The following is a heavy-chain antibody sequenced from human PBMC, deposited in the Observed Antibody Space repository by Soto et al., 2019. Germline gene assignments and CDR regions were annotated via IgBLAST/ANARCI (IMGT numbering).Heavy chain of an antibody. CDR1: GGSVSSGSYY. Sequence: SETLSLTCTVSGGSVSSGSYYWSWIRQPPGKGLEWIGYIYYSGSTNYNPSLKSRVTISVDTSKNQFSLKLSSVTAADTAVYYCARYNYYDSSGYPEYFQHWGQGTLVTV. D-gene: IGHD3-22*01. J-gene: IGHJ1*01. CDR3: ARYNYYDSSGYPEYFQH. CDR2: IYYSGST. V-gene: IGHV4-61*01.